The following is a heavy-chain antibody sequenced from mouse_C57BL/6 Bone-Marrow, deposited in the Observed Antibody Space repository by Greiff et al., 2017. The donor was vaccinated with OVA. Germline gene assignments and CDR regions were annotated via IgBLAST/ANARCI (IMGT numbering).Heavy chain of an antibody. V-gene: IGHV5-2*01. D-gene: IGHD1-1*01. CDR2: ITSYGVCP. CDR1: EYEFPSHA. CDR3: ARQGTTVGYAMDY. Sequence: EVMLVESGGGLVQPGESLKLSCESNEYEFPSHAMSWVRKTPAKRLELVAAITSYGVCPYYPDTMKSRFIISRDNTKKPLYLQMSSLRSEDTAVDYCARQGTTVGYAMDYWGQGTSVTVSS. J-gene: IGHJ4*01.